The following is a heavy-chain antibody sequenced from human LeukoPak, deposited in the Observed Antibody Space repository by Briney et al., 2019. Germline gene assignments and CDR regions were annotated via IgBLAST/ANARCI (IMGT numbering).Heavy chain of an antibody. V-gene: IGHV4-39*01. Sequence: SETLSLTCSVSGFSITSNVYYWGWIRQPPGKAPEWIGSIYYTWDTYYNPSLKSRVTISVDTSKNQFSLKLSSVTAADTAVYYCARQGGYYDYVWGSYRPNWFDPWGQGTLVTVSS. CDR2: IYYTWDT. D-gene: IGHD3-16*02. CDR1: GFSITSNVYY. J-gene: IGHJ5*02. CDR3: ARQGGYYDYVWGSYRPNWFDP.